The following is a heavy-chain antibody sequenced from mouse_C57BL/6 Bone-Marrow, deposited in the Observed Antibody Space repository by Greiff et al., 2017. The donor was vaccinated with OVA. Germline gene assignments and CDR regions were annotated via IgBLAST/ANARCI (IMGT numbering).Heavy chain of an antibody. CDR3: ASFYGNYFDY. J-gene: IGHJ2*01. CDR1: GYSITSGYY. V-gene: IGHV3-6*01. Sequence: DVKLQESGPGLVKPSQSLSLTCSVTGYSITSGYYWNWIRQFPGNKLEWMGYISYDGSNNYNPSLKNRISITRDTSKNQFFLKLNSVTTEDTATYYCASFYGNYFDYWGQGTTLTVSS. D-gene: IGHD2-1*01. CDR2: ISYDGSN.